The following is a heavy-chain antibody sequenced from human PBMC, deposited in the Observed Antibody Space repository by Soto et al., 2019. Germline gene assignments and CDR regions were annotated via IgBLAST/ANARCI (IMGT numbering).Heavy chain of an antibody. CDR1: GGTFSSYA. D-gene: IGHD3-3*01. Sequence: QVQLVQSGAEVKKPGSSVKVSCKASGGTFSSYAISWVRQAPGQGLEWMGGIIPIFGTANYAQKFQGRVTITADESTSTAYMELSSLRSEDTAVYYYARALTIFGVVTSNNWFDPWGQGTLVTVSS. CDR2: IIPIFGTA. CDR3: ARALTIFGVVTSNNWFDP. V-gene: IGHV1-69*01. J-gene: IGHJ5*02.